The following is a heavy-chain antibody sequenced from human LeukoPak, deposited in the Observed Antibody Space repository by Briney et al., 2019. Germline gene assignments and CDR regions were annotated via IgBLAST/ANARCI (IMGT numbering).Heavy chain of an antibody. J-gene: IGHJ6*02. CDR3: ARLRDSAYGMDV. V-gene: IGHV4-39*07. D-gene: IGHD2-15*01. Sequence: SETLSLTCTVSGGSISSSSYYWGWIRQPPGKGLEWIGSIYYSGSTYYNPSLKSRVTISVDTSRNQFSLKLNSVTAADTAVYYCARLRDSAYGMDVWGQGTTVTVSS. CDR1: GGSISSSSYY. CDR2: IYYSGST.